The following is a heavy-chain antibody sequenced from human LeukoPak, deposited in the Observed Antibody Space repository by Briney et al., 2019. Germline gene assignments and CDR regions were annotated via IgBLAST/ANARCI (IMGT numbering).Heavy chain of an antibody. V-gene: IGHV3-30-3*01. CDR2: ISYDGSNK. D-gene: IGHD3-10*01. CDR1: GFTFSSYA. CDR3: ARDHYYGSGSYYATSIDY. J-gene: IGHJ4*02. Sequence: GGSLRLSCAASGFTFSSYAMHWVRQAPGKGLEWVAVISYDGSNKYYADSVKGRFTISRDNSKNTLYLQMNSLRAEDTAVYYCARDHYYGSGSYYATSIDYWGQGTLVTVFS.